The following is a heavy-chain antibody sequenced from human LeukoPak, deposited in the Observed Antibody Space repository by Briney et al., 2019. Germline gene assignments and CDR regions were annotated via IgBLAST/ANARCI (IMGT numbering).Heavy chain of an antibody. CDR1: GYTFTGYY. CDR2: INPNSGGT. CDR3: ARDKEIVVVVAATPWFDP. V-gene: IGHV1-2*02. Sequence: ASVKVSCKASGYTFTGYYMHWVRQAPGQGLEWMGWINPNSGGTNYAQKFQGRATMTRDTSISTAYMELSRLRSDDTAVYYCARDKEIVVVVAATPWFDPWGQGTLVTVSS. J-gene: IGHJ5*02. D-gene: IGHD2-15*01.